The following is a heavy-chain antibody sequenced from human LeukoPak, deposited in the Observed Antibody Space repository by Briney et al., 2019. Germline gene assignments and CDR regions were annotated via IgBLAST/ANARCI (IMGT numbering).Heavy chain of an antibody. CDR1: GYTFTSYH. J-gene: IGHJ6*04. Sequence: ASVKVSCKASGYTFTSYHMHWVRQAPGQGLEWMGIINPSGGTTNYAQKFQGRVTITADESTNTAYMELSSLRSEDTAVYYCARESSISSSWLNWFDPWGKGTTVTISS. D-gene: IGHD6-13*01. V-gene: IGHV1-46*01. CDR3: ARESSISSSWLNWFDP. CDR2: INPSGGTT.